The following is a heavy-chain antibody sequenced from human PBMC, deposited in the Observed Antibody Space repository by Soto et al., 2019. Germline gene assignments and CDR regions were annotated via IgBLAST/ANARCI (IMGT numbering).Heavy chain of an antibody. Sequence: PGGSLRLSCAASGFTFSSYAMSWVRQAPGKGLEWVSAISGSGGSTNYADSVKGRFTISRDNSKNTLYLQMNSLRAEDTAVYYCAKVLTVVTYYFDYWGQGTLVTVSS. D-gene: IGHD2-21*02. CDR1: GFTFSSYA. CDR3: AKVLTVVTYYFDY. V-gene: IGHV3-23*01. J-gene: IGHJ4*02. CDR2: ISGSGGST.